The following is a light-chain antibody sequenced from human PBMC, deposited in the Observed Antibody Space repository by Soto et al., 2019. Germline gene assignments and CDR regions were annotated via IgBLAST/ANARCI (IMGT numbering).Light chain of an antibody. Sequence: QSVLTQPPSASGSPGQSVTISCTGTSSDVGGYNYVSWYQQHPGKAPKLVIYEVTKRPSGVPDRFSGPKSGNTASLTVSGLQAEDEADYYCSSFTGASTIFGTGTKVTVL. CDR1: SSDVGGYNY. CDR3: SSFTGASTI. V-gene: IGLV2-8*01. CDR2: EVT. J-gene: IGLJ1*01.